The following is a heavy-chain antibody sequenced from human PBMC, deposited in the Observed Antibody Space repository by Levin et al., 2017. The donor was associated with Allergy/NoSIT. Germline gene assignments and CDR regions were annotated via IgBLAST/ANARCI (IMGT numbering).Heavy chain of an antibody. J-gene: IGHJ5*02. CDR3: AKARDLYNWNSPMWFDP. V-gene: IGHV3-30*18. D-gene: IGHD1-7*01. Sequence: GGSLRLSCAASGFTFSNYGMHWVRQAPGKGLEWQAVISNDGTNKYYAESLKGRFTISRDNSKNTLYLQMNSLRAEDTAVYYCAKARDLYNWNSPMWFDPWGQGTLVTVSS. CDR1: GFTFSNYG. CDR2: ISNDGTNK.